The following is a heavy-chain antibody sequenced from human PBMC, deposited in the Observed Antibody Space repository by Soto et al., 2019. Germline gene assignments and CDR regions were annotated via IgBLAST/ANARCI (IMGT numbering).Heavy chain of an antibody. J-gene: IGHJ4*02. Sequence: ASVKVSCKASGYTFTSYYMHWVRQAPGQGLEWMGIINPSNSTTYAQKFQGRVTVTRDTSTSTVYMELSSLRSEDTAVYYCATVYCSGGSCYSIDYWGQGTLGTVSS. CDR1: GYTFTSYY. V-gene: IGHV1-46*03. CDR3: ATVYCSGGSCYSIDY. CDR2: INPSNST. D-gene: IGHD2-15*01.